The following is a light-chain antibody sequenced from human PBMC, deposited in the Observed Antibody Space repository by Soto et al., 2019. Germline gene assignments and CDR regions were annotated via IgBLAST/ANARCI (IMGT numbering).Light chain of an antibody. Sequence: EIVLTQSPGTLSLSPGERATLSCRASERLSSVYLAWYQQRPGQPPRLLIYGASNRATGIPDRFSGSGSGTDFTLIIDRLEPEDVAVHYCQQRSNWPPITFGQGTRLEIK. CDR2: GAS. CDR3: QQRSNWPPIT. CDR1: ERLSSVY. J-gene: IGKJ5*01. V-gene: IGKV3D-20*02.